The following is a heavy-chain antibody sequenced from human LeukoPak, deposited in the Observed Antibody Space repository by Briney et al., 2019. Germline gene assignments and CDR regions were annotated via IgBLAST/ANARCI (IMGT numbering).Heavy chain of an antibody. CDR3: ARRMVRGGPFDY. J-gene: IGHJ4*02. Sequence: SETLSLTCAVYGGSFSGYYWSWIRQPPGKGLEWIGEINHSGSTNYNPSLKSRVTISVETSKNQFSLKLSSVTAADTAVYYCARRMVRGGPFDYWGQGTLVTVSS. D-gene: IGHD3-10*01. CDR2: INHSGST. V-gene: IGHV4-34*01. CDR1: GGSFSGYY.